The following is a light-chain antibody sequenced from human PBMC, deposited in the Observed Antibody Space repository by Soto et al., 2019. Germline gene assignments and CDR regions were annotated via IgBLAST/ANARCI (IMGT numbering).Light chain of an antibody. CDR1: SGSIANNY. V-gene: IGLV6-57*04. Sequence: NFMLTQPHSVSESPGETLSISCTRTSGSIANNYVQWYQQRPGSAPTTVIYENNQRLSGVPDRFSGSTDGSSNSASLTISGLQTEDEADYYCQSYDSGFVVFGGGTKLTVL. J-gene: IGLJ2*01. CDR3: QSYDSGFVV. CDR2: ENN.